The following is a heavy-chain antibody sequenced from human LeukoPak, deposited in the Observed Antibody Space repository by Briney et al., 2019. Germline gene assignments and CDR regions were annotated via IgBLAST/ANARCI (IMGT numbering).Heavy chain of an antibody. D-gene: IGHD2/OR15-2a*01. J-gene: IGHJ4*02. CDR3: ATPYPREYCSSSSCYFNY. V-gene: IGHV5-51*01. CDR2: IYPCDSDT. CDR1: GCSFSSYW. Sequence: GESLKISCKGSGCSFSSYWLGWVRQMPGKGLEWMGIIYPCDSDTRYSPSFQGQVTISADKSISTAYLQWSSLKASDTAMYYCATPYPREYCSSSSCYFNYWGQGTLVTVSS.